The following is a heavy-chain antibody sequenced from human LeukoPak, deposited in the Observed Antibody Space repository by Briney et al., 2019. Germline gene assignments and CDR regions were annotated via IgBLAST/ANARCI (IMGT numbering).Heavy chain of an antibody. V-gene: IGHV3-33*08. Sequence: PGGSLRLSCAASGFTFSNAWMSWVRQAPGKGLEWVAVIWYDGSNKYYADSVKGRFTISRDNSKNTLYLQMNSLRAEDTAVYYCARDRGINLFDYWGQGTLVTVSS. CDR1: GFTFSNAW. CDR2: IWYDGSNK. J-gene: IGHJ4*02. CDR3: ARDRGINLFDY. D-gene: IGHD3-16*01.